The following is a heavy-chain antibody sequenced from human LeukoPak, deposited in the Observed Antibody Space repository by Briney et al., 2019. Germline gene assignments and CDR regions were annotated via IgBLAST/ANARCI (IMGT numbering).Heavy chain of an antibody. CDR2: IYHDGST. Sequence: PSETLSLTCTVSGGSMSGHFWNWVRQPPGKGLGWIGYIYHDGSTKFNPSLKSRVTISVDTSNNQFSLKLRSVTAADTAVYYCARGGWSKNYWGQGTLVTVSS. J-gene: IGHJ4*02. CDR3: ARGGWSKNY. D-gene: IGHD6-19*01. V-gene: IGHV4-59*11. CDR1: GGSMSGHF.